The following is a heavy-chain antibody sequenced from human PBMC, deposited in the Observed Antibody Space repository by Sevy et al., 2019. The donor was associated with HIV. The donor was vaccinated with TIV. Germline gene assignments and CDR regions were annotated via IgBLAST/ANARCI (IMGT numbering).Heavy chain of an antibody. D-gene: IGHD3-3*01. Sequence: GGCLRLSCAASGFTFRSVWMNWVRQAPGKGLEWVVHIRSRADGATTDFGGPVKGRFSISRDDSRNMFFLQMDGLKTEDTAVYYCATGDTSGYYWSSFNYWGQGTQVTVSS. J-gene: IGHJ4*02. CDR3: ATGDTSGYYWSSFNY. CDR1: GFTFRSVW. V-gene: IGHV3-15*01. CDR2: IRSRADGATT.